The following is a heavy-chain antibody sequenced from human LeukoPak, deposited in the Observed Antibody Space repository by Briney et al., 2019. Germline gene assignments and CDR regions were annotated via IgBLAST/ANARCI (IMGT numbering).Heavy chain of an antibody. V-gene: IGHV3-30*02. CDR1: GFTFSSYG. D-gene: IGHD3-10*01. Sequence: PGGSLRLSCAASGFTFSSYGMHWVRQAPGKGLEWVTFIRYDGSNKYYADSVKGRFTISRDNSKNTLYLQMNSLRAEDTAVYYCATDSYGGLWFGEISDYWGQGTLVTVSS. CDR2: IRYDGSNK. CDR3: ATDSYGGLWFGEISDY. J-gene: IGHJ4*02.